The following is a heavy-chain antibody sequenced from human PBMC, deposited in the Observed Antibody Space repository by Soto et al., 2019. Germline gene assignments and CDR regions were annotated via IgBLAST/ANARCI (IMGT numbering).Heavy chain of an antibody. CDR1: IRSSGW. J-gene: IGHJ6*02. V-gene: IGHV4-4*02. D-gene: IGHD1-26*01. CDR2: IYHSGST. Sequence: IRSSGWRRCIQKPPGKGLEWIGEIYHSGSTNYNPSLKSRVTISVDKSKNQFSLKLSSVTAADTAVYYCARRGSYYYYGMDVWGQGTTVTVSS. CDR3: ARRGSYYYYGMDV.